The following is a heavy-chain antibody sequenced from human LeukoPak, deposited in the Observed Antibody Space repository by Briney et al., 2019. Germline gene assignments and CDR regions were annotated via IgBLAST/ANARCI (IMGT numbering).Heavy chain of an antibody. CDR1: GFTFSIYS. V-gene: IGHV3-48*01. D-gene: IGHD6-19*01. Sequence: GGSLRLSCGASGFTFSIYSMNCVRQAPGEGLEGVSYIGSRGDTMYYADSVKGRFTITRDNAKNSLYLQMNSLRAEDTAVYYCVREGAVAGTRVYYFDYWGQGTLVTVSS. J-gene: IGHJ4*02. CDR3: VREGAVAGTRVYYFDY. CDR2: IGSRGDTM.